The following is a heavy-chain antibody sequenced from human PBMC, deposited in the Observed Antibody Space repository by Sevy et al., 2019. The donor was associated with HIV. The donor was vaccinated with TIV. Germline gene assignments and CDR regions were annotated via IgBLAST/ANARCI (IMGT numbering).Heavy chain of an antibody. D-gene: IGHD5-18*01. V-gene: IGHV4-39*01. CDR3: ASLGGYSYPFDY. Sequence: SETLSLTCTVSGGSISSSSYYWGWIRQPPGKGLEWIGSIYYSGRTYYNPSLKSRVTISVATSKNQFSLKLSSVTAADTAVYYCASLGGYSYPFDYWGQGTLVTVSS. CDR2: IYYSGRT. J-gene: IGHJ4*02. CDR1: GGSISSSSYY.